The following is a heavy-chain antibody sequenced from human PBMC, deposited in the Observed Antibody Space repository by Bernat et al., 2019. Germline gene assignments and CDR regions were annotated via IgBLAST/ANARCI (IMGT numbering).Heavy chain of an antibody. J-gene: IGHJ3*02. CDR1: GFTFSSYG. CDR2: IWYDGSNK. CDR3: AREKQWLEGLGSSDAFDI. V-gene: IGHV3-33*01. Sequence: QVQLVESGGGVVQPGRSLRLSCSASGFTFSSYGMHWVRQAPGKGLEWVAVIWYDGSNKYYADSVKGRFTSSRDNYKNTLNLQMNSLRAEDTDVYYCAREKQWLEGLGSSDAFDIWGQGTMVTVAS. D-gene: IGHD6-19*01.